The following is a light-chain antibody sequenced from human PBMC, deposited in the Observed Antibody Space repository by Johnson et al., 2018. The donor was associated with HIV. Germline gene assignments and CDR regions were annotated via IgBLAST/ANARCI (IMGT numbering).Light chain of an antibody. V-gene: IGLV1-51*01. CDR1: SSNIGSNY. Sequence: QSVLTQPPSVSAAPGQKVTISCSGNSSNIGSNYVSWYQQLPGAGPKLLIYDNNKRPSGIPDRFSGSKSATSATLGITGLQTGDEAEYYCATWDSSMTDGGVFGTGTKVTVL. J-gene: IGLJ1*01. CDR2: DNN. CDR3: ATWDSSMTDGGV.